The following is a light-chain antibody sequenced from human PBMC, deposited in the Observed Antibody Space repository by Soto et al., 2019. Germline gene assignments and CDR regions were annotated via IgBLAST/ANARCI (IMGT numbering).Light chain of an antibody. Sequence: DILMTQSPATLSVSPGERATLSCRAGEVISTNLAWYQQRPGQAPRLLIYGAITRATGIPDRFSGSGSGTDFTLTISSLEPEDFAVYYCQQRSNWITFGQGTRLEI. CDR2: GAI. CDR3: QQRSNWIT. V-gene: IGKV3-15*01. CDR1: EVISTN. J-gene: IGKJ5*01.